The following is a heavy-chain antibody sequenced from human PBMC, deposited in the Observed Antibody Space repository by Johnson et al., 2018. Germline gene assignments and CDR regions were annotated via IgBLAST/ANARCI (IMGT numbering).Heavy chain of an antibody. CDR2: ISNDGSDT. D-gene: IGHD3-16*01. J-gene: IGHJ6*03. CDR3: ASDPYYYYYMDV. CDR1: GFTFSSYW. Sequence: VQLVQSGGGVVQPGGSLRLSCAASGFTFSSYWMHWVRQAPGKGLVWVSRISNDGSDTKYADSGKGRFTISRDNAKNTRYLQMDTLRAGDTAVYYCASDPYYYYYMDVWGKGTTVTVSS. V-gene: IGHV3-74*03.